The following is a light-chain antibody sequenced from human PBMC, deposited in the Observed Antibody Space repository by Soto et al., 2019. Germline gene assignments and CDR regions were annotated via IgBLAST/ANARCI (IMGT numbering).Light chain of an antibody. CDR3: QQYNNWPLLT. CDR2: GAS. V-gene: IGKV3-15*01. Sequence: EIIVTQSPATLSVSPGERATLSCRASQSVNNNLAWYQQKPGQAPRLLIYGASTRATGIPSRFCGSGYGTEFTLTISSLQSEDFVIYYCQQYNNWPLLTFGGVTMVEIK. CDR1: QSVNNN. J-gene: IGKJ4*01.